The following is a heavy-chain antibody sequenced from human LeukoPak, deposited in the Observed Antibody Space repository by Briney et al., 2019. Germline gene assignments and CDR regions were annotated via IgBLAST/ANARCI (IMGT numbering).Heavy chain of an antibody. CDR3: ARDSSGWYKFDY. D-gene: IGHD6-19*01. Sequence: PSETLSLTCTVSGGSISSYYWSWIRQPPGKGLEWIGYIYYRGSTNYNPSLKSRVTISVDTSKNQFSLKLSSVTAADTAVYYCARDSSGWYKFDYWGQGTLVTVSS. V-gene: IGHV4-59*01. CDR1: GGSISSYY. CDR2: IYYRGST. J-gene: IGHJ4*02.